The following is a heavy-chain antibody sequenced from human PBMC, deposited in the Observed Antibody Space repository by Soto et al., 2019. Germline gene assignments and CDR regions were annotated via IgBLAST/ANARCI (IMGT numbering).Heavy chain of an antibody. CDR3: AKGRGYGEYRYYYYYGMDV. V-gene: IGHV3-23*01. CDR2: ISGSGRST. J-gene: IGHJ6*02. D-gene: IGHD4-17*01. CDR1: GFTFSSYA. Sequence: EVQLLESGGGLVQPGGSLRLSCVASGFTFSSYAMSWVRQAPGKGLEWVSAISGSGRSTYYADSVKGRFTISRDNSKNTLYLQMNSLRAEDTAVYYCAKGRGYGEYRYYYYYGMDVWGQGTTVTVSS.